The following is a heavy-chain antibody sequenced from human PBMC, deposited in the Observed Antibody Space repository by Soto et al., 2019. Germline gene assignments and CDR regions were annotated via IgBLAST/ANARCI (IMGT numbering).Heavy chain of an antibody. J-gene: IGHJ6*02. CDR2: IYWDNDK. Sequence: QITLKESGPTLVTPTQTLTLTCSFSGFSLRTYGVGVGWIRQPPGKTLEWLALIYWDNDKRYSPSLKSRLTITTVPYEHQVVLTMTKMDPVDTAKYYGLQSPCGGDCRQAYPSHYYCGVDVWGQGTTVTVS. CDR3: LQSPCGGDCRQAYPSHYYCGVDV. D-gene: IGHD2-21*02. V-gene: IGHV2-5*02. CDR1: GFSLRTYGVG.